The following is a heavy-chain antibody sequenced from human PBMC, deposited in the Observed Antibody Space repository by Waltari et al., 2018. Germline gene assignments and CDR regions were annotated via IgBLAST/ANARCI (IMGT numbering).Heavy chain of an antibody. CDR3: ARGNDFWSGYYPNPYYFDY. CDR1: GFTFSSYW. D-gene: IGHD3-3*01. J-gene: IGHJ4*02. CDR2: IKQDGSEK. V-gene: IGHV3-7*01. Sequence: EVQLVESGGGLVQPGGSLRLSCAASGFTFSSYWMSWVRQAPGKGLEWVANIKQDGSEKYYVDSVKGRFTISRDNAKNSLYLQMNSLRAEDTAVYYCARGNDFWSGYYPNPYYFDYWGQGTLVTVSS.